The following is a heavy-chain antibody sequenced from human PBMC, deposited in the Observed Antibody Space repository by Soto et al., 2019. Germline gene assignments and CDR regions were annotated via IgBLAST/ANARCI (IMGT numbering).Heavy chain of an antibody. CDR3: ARGLVPDTAMVTGYYYYGMDV. D-gene: IGHD5-18*01. J-gene: IGHJ6*02. CDR1: GYTFTSYA. Sequence: VASVKVSCKASGYTFTSYAMHWVRQAPGQRLEWMGWINAGNGNTKYSQKFQGRVTITRDTSASTAYMELSSLRSEDTAVYYCARGLVPDTAMVTGYYYYGMDVWGQGTTVTVSS. CDR2: INAGNGNT. V-gene: IGHV1-3*01.